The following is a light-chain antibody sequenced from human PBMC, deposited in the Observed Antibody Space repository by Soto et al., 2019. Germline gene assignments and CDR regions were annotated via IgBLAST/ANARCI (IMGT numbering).Light chain of an antibody. CDR2: DVS. CDR3: SSYTSSSRL. V-gene: IGLV2-14*01. CDR1: SSDVGGYNY. Sequence: QSALTQPASVSGSPGQSITISCTGTSSDVGGYNYVSWYQQHPGKAPKLMIYDVSNRPSGVSNRFSGSKSGNTASLTISGLQAEDEADYYCSSYTSSSRLFGTGTKVT. J-gene: IGLJ1*01.